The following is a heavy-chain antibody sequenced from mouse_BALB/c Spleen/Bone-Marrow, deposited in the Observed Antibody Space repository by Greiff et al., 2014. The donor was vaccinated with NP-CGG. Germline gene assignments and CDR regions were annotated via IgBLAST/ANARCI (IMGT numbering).Heavy chain of an antibody. CDR3: ARIDYYGSSWFAY. V-gene: IGHV1-7*01. D-gene: IGHD1-1*01. Sequence: QVQLQQPGAELAKPGAPVKMSCKASGYTFTSYWMHWVKQRPGQGLEWIGYINPSTGYTEYNQKFKDKATLTADKSSSTAYMQLSSLTSEDSAVYYCARIDYYGSSWFAYWGQGTLVTVSA. J-gene: IGHJ3*01. CDR2: INPSTGYT. CDR1: GYTFTSYW.